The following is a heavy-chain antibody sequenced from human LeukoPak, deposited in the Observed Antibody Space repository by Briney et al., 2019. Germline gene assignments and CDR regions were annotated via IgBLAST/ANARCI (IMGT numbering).Heavy chain of an antibody. CDR3: AKELQGGRTFEY. Sequence: PGGSLRLSCAASVFTFRSSYMGWVRQPPGKGLEWVSEISGSGEVTFYPDSVAGRFTISRDNSKGMLFMQMNSLRVEDTAVYYCAKELQGGRTFEYWGQGTLVTVSS. V-gene: IGHV3-23*01. J-gene: IGHJ4*02. D-gene: IGHD1-1*01. CDR1: VFTFRSSY. CDR2: ISGSGEVT.